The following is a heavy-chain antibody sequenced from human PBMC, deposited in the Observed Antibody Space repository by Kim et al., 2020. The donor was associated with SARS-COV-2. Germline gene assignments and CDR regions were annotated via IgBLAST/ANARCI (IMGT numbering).Heavy chain of an antibody. Sequence: SETLSLTCTVSGGSISSSSYYWGWIRQPPGKGLEWIGSIYYSGSTYYNPSLKSRVTISVDTSKNQFSLKLSSVTAADTAVYYCARHGGYCSSTSCYQIPTSMVPSAGWGQGTLVTVSS. D-gene: IGHD2-2*01. CDR3: ARHGGYCSSTSCYQIPTSMVPSAG. V-gene: IGHV4-39*01. CDR1: GGSISSSSYY. J-gene: IGHJ4*02. CDR2: IYYSGST.